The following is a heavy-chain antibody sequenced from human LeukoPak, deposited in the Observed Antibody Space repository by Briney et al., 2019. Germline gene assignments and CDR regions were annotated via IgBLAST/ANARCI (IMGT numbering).Heavy chain of an antibody. D-gene: IGHD6-13*01. CDR3: ASGIAAAYLFDY. CDR1: GYIFTSYA. Sequence: ASVKVSCKASGYIFTSYAMHWVRQAPGQRLEWMGWINAGNGNTKYSQKFQGRVTITRDTSASTAYMELSSLRSEDTAVYYCASGIAAAYLFDYWGQGTLVTVSS. CDR2: INAGNGNT. V-gene: IGHV1-3*01. J-gene: IGHJ4*02.